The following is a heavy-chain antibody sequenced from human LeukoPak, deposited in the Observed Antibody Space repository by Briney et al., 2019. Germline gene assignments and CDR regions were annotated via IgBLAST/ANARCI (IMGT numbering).Heavy chain of an antibody. CDR1: GVTFSSYA. CDR3: ASLDSSGDSFDY. D-gene: IGHD3-22*01. CDR2: ISYDGSNK. J-gene: IGHJ4*02. V-gene: IGHV3-30-3*01. Sequence: GGSLRLSCAASGVTFSSYAMHWVRQAPGKGLEWVAVISYDGSNKYYADSVKGRFTISRDNSKNTLYLQMNSLRAEDTAVYYCASLDSSGDSFDYWGQGTLVTVSS.